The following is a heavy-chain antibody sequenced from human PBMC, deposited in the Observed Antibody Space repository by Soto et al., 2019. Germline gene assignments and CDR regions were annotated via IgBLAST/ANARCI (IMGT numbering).Heavy chain of an antibody. CDR2: ISYDGSNK. CDR1: GFTFSSYA. Sequence: PGGSLRLSCAASGFTFSSYAMHWVRQAPGKGLEWVAVISYDGSNKYYADSVKGRFTISRDNSKNTLYLQMNSLRAEDTAVYYCAREGTQQLVTYYYYGMDVWGQGTTVTVSS. J-gene: IGHJ6*02. CDR3: AREGTQQLVTYYYYGMDV. V-gene: IGHV3-30-3*01. D-gene: IGHD6-6*01.